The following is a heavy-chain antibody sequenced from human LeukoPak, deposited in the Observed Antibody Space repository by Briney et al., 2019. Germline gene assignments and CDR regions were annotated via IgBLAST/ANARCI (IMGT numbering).Heavy chain of an antibody. CDR2: IKSKTDGGIT. V-gene: IGHV3-15*01. CDR1: GLTFSNAW. D-gene: IGHD2-2*01. Sequence: GGSLRLSCAASGLTFSNAWMSWVRQAPGKGLEWVGRIKSKTDGGITDYAAPVKGRFSISRDDSKSTLYLQMNSLKTEDTAVYYCTTLTSWHFKYWGQGTLVTVSA. CDR3: TTLTSWHFKY. J-gene: IGHJ4*02.